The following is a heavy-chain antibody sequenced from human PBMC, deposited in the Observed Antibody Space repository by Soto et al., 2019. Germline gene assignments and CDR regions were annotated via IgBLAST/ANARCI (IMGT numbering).Heavy chain of an antibody. CDR3: ARDLRVLWFGDHLYYFDY. J-gene: IGHJ4*02. D-gene: IGHD3-10*01. V-gene: IGHV3-21*01. CDR2: ISSSSSYI. CDR1: GFTFSSYS. Sequence: GGSLRLSCAASGFTFSSYSMNWVRQAPGKGLEWVSSISSSSSYIYYADSVKGRFTISRDNAKNSLYLQMNSLRAEDTAVYYCARDLRVLWFGDHLYYFDYWGQGTLVTVSS.